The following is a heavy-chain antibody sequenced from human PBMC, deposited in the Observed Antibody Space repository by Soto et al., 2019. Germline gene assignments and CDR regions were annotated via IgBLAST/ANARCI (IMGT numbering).Heavy chain of an antibody. CDR3: ARGRYGDY. J-gene: IGHJ4*02. D-gene: IGHD1-1*01. Sequence: QVHLVQSGAEVKKPGASVKVSCKGSGYDFTTYGITRVRQAPGQGLVWMAWISAHNGNTDYARKLQGSVTVSRDTPTSTTYMELRSLRSDDTAVYYCARGRYGDYWGQGALVTVSS. V-gene: IGHV1-18*01. CDR2: ISAHNGNT. CDR1: GYDFTTYG.